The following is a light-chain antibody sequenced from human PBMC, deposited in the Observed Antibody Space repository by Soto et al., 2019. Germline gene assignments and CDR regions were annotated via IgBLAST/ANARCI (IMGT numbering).Light chain of an antibody. CDR1: QSISSW. CDR3: QHYKSYYPLT. J-gene: IGKJ4*01. CDR2: RAS. V-gene: IGKV1-5*03. Sequence: DMPMNHSPAIFSQSRGERATXSCRASQSISSWLAWYQQKPVKTPKLLIYRASVLELWVRARFTCRRSEPDFNLTMGTQQRNGFATYYCQHYKSYYPLTFGGGTKVEIK.